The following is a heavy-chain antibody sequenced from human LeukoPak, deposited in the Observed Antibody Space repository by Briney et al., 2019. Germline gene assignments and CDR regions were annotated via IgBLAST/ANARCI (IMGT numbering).Heavy chain of an antibody. CDR1: GGSIRSNSYY. D-gene: IGHD3-16*02. Sequence: SETLSLTCTVSGGSIRSNSYYWGWIRQPPGKGLEWIGEINHSGSTNYSPSLKSRVTLSVDTSKNQFSLRLSSVTAADTAVYYCARRTFGGVIAYWGQGTLVTVSS. CDR2: INHSGST. V-gene: IGHV4-39*07. J-gene: IGHJ4*02. CDR3: ARRTFGGVIAY.